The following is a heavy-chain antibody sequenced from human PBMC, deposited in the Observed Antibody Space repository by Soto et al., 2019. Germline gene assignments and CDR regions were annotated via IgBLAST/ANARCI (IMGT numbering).Heavy chain of an antibody. CDR3: ARFPLMYYDILPGSHDAFDI. CDR1: GFTVSSNY. CDR2: IYSGGST. V-gene: IGHV3-53*04. D-gene: IGHD3-9*01. Sequence: EVQLVESGGGLVQPGGSLRLSCAASGFTVSSNYMSWVRQAPGKGLEWVSVIYSGGSTYYADSVKGRFTISRHNSKNTLYLQMNSLRAEDTAVYYCARFPLMYYDILPGSHDAFDIWGQGTMVTVSS. J-gene: IGHJ3*02.